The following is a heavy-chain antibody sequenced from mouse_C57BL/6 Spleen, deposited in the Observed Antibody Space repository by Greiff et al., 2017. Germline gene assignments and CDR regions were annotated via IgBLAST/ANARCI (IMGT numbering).Heavy chain of an antibody. CDR1: GYTFTSYW. CDR2: IYPNSGST. CDR3: ARSDLSAWTPWFGC. Sequence: QVHVKQPGAELVKPGASVKLSCKASGYTFTSYWMHWVKQRPGQGLEWIGMIYPNSGSTNYNEKFKSKATLTVDKSSSTAYMQLSSLTSEDSAVYYCARSDLSAWTPWFGCWGQGALVTVSA. V-gene: IGHV1-64*01. J-gene: IGHJ3*01. D-gene: IGHD1-2*01.